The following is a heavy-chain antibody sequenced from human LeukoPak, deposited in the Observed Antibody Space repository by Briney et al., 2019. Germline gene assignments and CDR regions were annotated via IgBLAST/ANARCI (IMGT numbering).Heavy chain of an antibody. CDR1: GYTFTSSA. V-gene: IGHV7-4-1*02. Sequence: GASVKVSCKASGYTFTSSAMNWVRQAPGQGLEFMGWINTNTGNPTYAQGFAGRFVFSLDTSVSTAYLQISSLKAEDTAVYYCARVLRAASWRSYDYWGQGSLVTVSS. CDR2: INTNTGNP. D-gene: IGHD5-18*01. J-gene: IGHJ4*02. CDR3: ARVLRAASWRSYDY.